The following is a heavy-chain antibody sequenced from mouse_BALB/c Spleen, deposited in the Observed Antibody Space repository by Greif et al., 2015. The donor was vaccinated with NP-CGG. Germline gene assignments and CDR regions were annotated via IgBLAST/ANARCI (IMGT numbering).Heavy chain of an antibody. J-gene: IGHJ2*01. D-gene: IGHD4-1*01. CDR3: ARERKLYYFDY. Sequence: LVESGAELMKPGASVKISCKATGYTFSSYWIEWVKQRPGHGLEWIGEILPGSGSTNYNEKFKGKATFTADTSSNTAYMQLRSLTSEDSAVYYCARERKLYYFDYWGQGTTLTVSS. CDR2: ILPGSGST. CDR1: GYTFSSYW. V-gene: IGHV1-9*01.